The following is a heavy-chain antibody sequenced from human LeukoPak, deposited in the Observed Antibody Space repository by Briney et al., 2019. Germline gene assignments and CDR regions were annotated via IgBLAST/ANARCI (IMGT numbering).Heavy chain of an antibody. CDR1: GGSISSSSYY. CDR3: ARPRPHQYDSSGYYFTD. D-gene: IGHD3-22*01. Sequence: SETLSLTCTVSGGSISSSSYYWGWIRQPPGKGLEWIGSIYYSGSTYYNPSLKSRVTISVDTSKNQFPLKLSSVTAADTAVYYCARPRPHQYDSSGYYFTDWGQGTLVTVSS. CDR2: IYYSGST. J-gene: IGHJ4*02. V-gene: IGHV4-39*01.